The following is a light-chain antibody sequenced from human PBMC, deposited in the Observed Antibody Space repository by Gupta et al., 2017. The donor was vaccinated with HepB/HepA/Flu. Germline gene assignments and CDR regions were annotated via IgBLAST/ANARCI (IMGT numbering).Light chain of an antibody. J-gene: IGKJ1*01. V-gene: IGKV3-15*01. CDR1: QSVNVK. Sequence: EILMTQSPGTLSVSPGDRPTLSCRASQSVNVKLAWYQQKPGQAPRLLIYTASTRSAGLRARFSGGGPATEFSLTISSLQSEDFAVYYCQQENNWPRTFGQGTKVEIK. CDR2: TAS. CDR3: QQENNWPRT.